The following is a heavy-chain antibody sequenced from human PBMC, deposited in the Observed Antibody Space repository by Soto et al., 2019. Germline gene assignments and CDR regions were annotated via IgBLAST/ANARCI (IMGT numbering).Heavy chain of an antibody. D-gene: IGHD3-22*01. J-gene: IGHJ3*01. CDR1: GFTFEDYA. Sequence: EVQLVESGGGVVQPGRSLRLSCAASGFTFEDYAMHWVRQSPGKGLEWVSGITWNSGNLDYADSVTGRFTISRDNAKNSLYLQMNSLRAEDTALYYCVKDVLWDSSAYSHAAFDFWGQGTKVTVSS. CDR3: VKDVLWDSSAYSHAAFDF. CDR2: ITWNSGNL. V-gene: IGHV3-9*01.